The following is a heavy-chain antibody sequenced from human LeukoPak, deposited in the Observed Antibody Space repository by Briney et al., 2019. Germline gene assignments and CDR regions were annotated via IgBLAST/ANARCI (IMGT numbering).Heavy chain of an antibody. Sequence: PSETLSLTCTVSGGSMSGYYLSWVRQPPGKELEWLGYIYSGGSTSYNPSLKSRVTISLDTSKSQFSLRLYSVTAADTALYYCARALYSYESGSYSCYFDYWGQGTLVTVSS. V-gene: IGHV4-59*01. CDR2: IYSGGST. J-gene: IGHJ4*02. CDR3: ARALYSYESGSYSCYFDY. D-gene: IGHD3-10*01. CDR1: GGSMSGYY.